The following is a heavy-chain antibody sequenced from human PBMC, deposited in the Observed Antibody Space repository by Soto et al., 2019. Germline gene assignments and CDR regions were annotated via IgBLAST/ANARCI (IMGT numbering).Heavy chain of an antibody. CDR3: ARDPAIYSGKFDYGLDV. D-gene: IGHD4-4*01. CDR2: ISGSGGST. V-gene: IGHV3-23*01. J-gene: IGHJ6*02. Sequence: GGSLRLSCAASGFTFSSYAMSWVRQAPGRGLEWVSTISGSGGSTYDADSVKGRFTISRDNSKNSLYLQMNSLRAEDTAVYFCARDPAIYSGKFDYGLDVWGRGTTVTVSS. CDR1: GFTFSSYA.